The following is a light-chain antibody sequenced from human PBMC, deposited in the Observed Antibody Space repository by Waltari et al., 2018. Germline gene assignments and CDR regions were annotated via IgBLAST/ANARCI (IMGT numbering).Light chain of an antibody. Sequence: QSALTQPPSASGSPGQSVTISCTGTSIDIGDYNYVSWYQQHPGKAPKLIISDVSKRASGVPDRFSGSKSGNTASLTVAGLQAADEADYYCSSYAGSNHLLFGGGTKLTVL. CDR2: DVS. CDR1: SIDIGDYNY. J-gene: IGLJ2*01. V-gene: IGLV2-8*01. CDR3: SSYAGSNHLL.